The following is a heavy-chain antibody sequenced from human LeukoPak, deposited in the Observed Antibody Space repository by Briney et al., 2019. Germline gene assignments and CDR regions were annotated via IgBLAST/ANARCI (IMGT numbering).Heavy chain of an antibody. Sequence: PGGSLRLSCAASGFTFSSYSMNWVRQAPGKGLEWVSSISSSSSYIYYADSVKGRFTISRDNAKNSLYLQMSSLRAEDTAVYYCARDLIGRDDYNYGDFDYWGQGTLVTVSS. J-gene: IGHJ4*02. V-gene: IGHV3-21*01. D-gene: IGHD5-24*01. CDR1: GFTFSSYS. CDR3: ARDLIGRDDYNYGDFDY. CDR2: ISSSSSYI.